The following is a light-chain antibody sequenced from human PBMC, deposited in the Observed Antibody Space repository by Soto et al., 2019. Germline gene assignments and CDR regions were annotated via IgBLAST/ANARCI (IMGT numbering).Light chain of an antibody. CDR2: DAY. V-gene: IGKV3D-20*02. CDR1: QSFSSNY. CDR3: QQRHMWPIT. J-gene: IGKJ5*01. Sequence: EIVFTQSPGTLSLSPGERATLSCRASQSFSSNYLAWYQQKPGQAPRLLIYDAYNRATGIPPRFSGSGSGTDFTLTISSLEPEDSAVYYCQQRHMWPITFGQGTRLEIK.